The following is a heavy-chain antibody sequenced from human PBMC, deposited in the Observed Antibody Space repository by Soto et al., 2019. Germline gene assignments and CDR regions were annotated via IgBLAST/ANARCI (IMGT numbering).Heavy chain of an antibody. V-gene: IGHV1-46*02. D-gene: IGHD3-16*01. J-gene: IGHJ4*02. CDR1: GYTFQNYH. CDR3: ARDLWGSWTVDY. CDR2: IHPSGDTK. Sequence: QVQLVQSGAEVKEPGASVKVSCKASGYTFQNYHMHWVRQALGQGLEWMGIIHPSGDTKTYAQRFQGRLAMTRDTSTSTAYMELSSLTSEDTAVYFCARDLWGSWTVDYWGQGTLVTVSS.